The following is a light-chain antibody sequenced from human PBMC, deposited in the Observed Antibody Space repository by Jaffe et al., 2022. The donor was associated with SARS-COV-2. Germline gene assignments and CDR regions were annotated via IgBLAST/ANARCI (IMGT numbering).Light chain of an antibody. V-gene: IGKV1-39*01. Sequence: DIQMTQSPSSLSASVGDRVTITCRASQNIGRSLNWYQHKPGKAPELLISAASSLQSAVPSRFSGSGSGTDFTLTISSLQAEDVAVYYCQQYYSVPWTFGQGTKVEIK. CDR1: QNIGRS. CDR2: AAS. J-gene: IGKJ1*01. CDR3: QQYYSVPWT.